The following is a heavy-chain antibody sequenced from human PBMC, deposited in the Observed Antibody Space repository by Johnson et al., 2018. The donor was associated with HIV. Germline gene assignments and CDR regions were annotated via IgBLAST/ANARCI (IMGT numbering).Heavy chain of an antibody. CDR3: AKGLNWGGDAFDI. CDR2: IWYDGSNK. J-gene: IGHJ3*02. CDR1: GFTFSSYG. Sequence: QVQLVESGGGVVQPGRSLRLSCAASGFTFSSYGMHWVRQAPGKGLEWVAVIWYDGSNKYYADSGKGRFTISRDNSKNTLYLQMNSLRAEDTAVYYCAKGLNWGGDAFDIWGQGTMVTVSS. V-gene: IGHV3-33*06. D-gene: IGHD7-27*01.